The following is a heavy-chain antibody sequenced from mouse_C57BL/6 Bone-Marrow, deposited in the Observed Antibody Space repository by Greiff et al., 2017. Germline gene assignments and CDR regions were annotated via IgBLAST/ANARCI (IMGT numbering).Heavy chain of an antibody. CDR2: IDPSDSYT. CDR3: ARNYAWFAY. Sequence: VQLQQPGAELVRPGTSVKLSCKASGYTFTSYWMHWVKQRPGQGLEWIGVIDPSDSYTNYNQKFTGKATLTVDTSSSTAYMQLSSLTSEDSAVYYCARNYAWFAYWGQGTLVTVSA. CDR1: GYTFTSYW. D-gene: IGHD2-4*01. V-gene: IGHV1-59*01. J-gene: IGHJ3*01.